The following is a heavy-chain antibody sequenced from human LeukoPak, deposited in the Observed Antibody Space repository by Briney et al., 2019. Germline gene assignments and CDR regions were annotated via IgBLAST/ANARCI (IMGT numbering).Heavy chain of an antibody. CDR3: ARDQRYAFDY. D-gene: IGHD3-9*01. Sequence: PGRSLRLSCATSGFTFTDYPMNWVRQAPGKGLEWVSNIRTSAEGANYAYYADSVKGRVTISRDDAKNTLYLQMNSLRDDDTVVYYCARDQRYAFDYWGQGILVAVSS. CDR1: GFTFTDYP. J-gene: IGHJ4*02. V-gene: IGHV3-48*02. CDR2: IRTSAEGANYA.